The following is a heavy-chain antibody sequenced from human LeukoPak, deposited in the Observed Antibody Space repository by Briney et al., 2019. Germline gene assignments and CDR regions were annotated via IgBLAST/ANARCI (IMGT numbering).Heavy chain of an antibody. V-gene: IGHV1-69*05. CDR3: ARGEPTYSSSWYVY. J-gene: IGHJ4*02. CDR1: GGSFSSYA. D-gene: IGHD6-13*01. Sequence: SVKVSCKDPGGSFSSYAISWVRQAPGQGLEWMGRIIPIFGTANYAQKFQGRVTITTDESTSTAYMELSSLRSEDTAVYYCARGEPTYSSSWYVYWGQGTLVTVSS. CDR2: IIPIFGTA.